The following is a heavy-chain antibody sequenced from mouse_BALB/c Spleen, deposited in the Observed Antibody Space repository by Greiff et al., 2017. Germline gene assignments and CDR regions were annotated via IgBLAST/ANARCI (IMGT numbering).Heavy chain of an antibody. J-gene: IGHJ3*01. CDR3: ARDYGYDNPFAY. Sequence: VKLMESGPGLVAPSQSLSITCTVSGFSLTSYGVHWVRQPPGKGLEWLGVIWAGGSTNYNSALMSRLSISKDNSKSQVFLKMNSLQTDDTAMYYCARDYGYDNPFAYWGQGTLVTVAA. CDR1: GFSLTSYG. D-gene: IGHD2-2*01. CDR2: IWAGGST. V-gene: IGHV2-9*02.